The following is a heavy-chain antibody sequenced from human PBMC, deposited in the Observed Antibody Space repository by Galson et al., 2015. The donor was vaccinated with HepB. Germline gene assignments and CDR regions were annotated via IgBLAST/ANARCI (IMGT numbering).Heavy chain of an antibody. CDR2: ISAYNGNT. V-gene: IGHV1-18*01. CDR3: ARFTYSGSYKPYAFDI. CDR1: GYTFTSYG. Sequence: SVKVSCKASGYTFTSYGISWVRQAPGQGLEWMGWISAYNGNTNYAQKLQGRVTMTTDTSTSTAYMELRSLRSDDTAVYYCARFTYSGSYKPYAFDIWGQGTMVTVSS. J-gene: IGHJ3*02. D-gene: IGHD1-26*01.